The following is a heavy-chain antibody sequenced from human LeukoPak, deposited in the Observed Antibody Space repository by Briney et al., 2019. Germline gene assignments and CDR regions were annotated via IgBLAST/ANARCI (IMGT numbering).Heavy chain of an antibody. J-gene: IGHJ5*02. V-gene: IGHV4-61*02. CDR1: SGSISSGSYY. CDR3: ARVGGSISPHWFDP. CDR2: IYTSGST. D-gene: IGHD2-15*01. Sequence: SQTLSLTCTVSSGSISSGSYYWSWIRQPAGKGLEWIGRIYTSGSTNYNPSLKSRVTISADTSKNQFSLKLSSVTAADTAVYYCARVGGSISPHWFDPWGQGTLVTVSS.